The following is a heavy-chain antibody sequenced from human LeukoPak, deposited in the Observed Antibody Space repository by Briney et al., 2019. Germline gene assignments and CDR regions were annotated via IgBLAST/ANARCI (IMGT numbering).Heavy chain of an antibody. D-gene: IGHD3-3*01. CDR2: INWNGGST. Sequence: GGSLRLSCAASGFTFSSYGMSWVRQAPGKGLEWVSGINWNGGSTGYADSVKGRFTISRDNAKNSLYLQMNSLRAEDTALYYCAREDGGFWSGIYGLGFDYWGQGTLVTVSS. V-gene: IGHV3-20*04. CDR3: AREDGGFWSGIYGLGFDY. CDR1: GFTFSSYG. J-gene: IGHJ4*02.